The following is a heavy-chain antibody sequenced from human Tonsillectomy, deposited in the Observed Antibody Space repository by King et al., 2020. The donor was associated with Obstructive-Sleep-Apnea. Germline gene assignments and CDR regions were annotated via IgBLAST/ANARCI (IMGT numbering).Heavy chain of an antibody. CDR3: ARGGRLIRGGNYFDY. CDR1: GFTFSDYA. CDR2: ISYDGSSK. Sequence: VQLVESGGGVVQPGRSLRLSCAASGFTFSDYAIHWVRQAPAKGLEWVAVISYDGSSKYYADSVKGRFTISRDNSKNTLFLQMNSLRAEDTAVYFWARGGRLIRGGNYFDYWGQGTLVTVSS. D-gene: IGHD3-10*01. J-gene: IGHJ4*02. V-gene: IGHV3-30*04.